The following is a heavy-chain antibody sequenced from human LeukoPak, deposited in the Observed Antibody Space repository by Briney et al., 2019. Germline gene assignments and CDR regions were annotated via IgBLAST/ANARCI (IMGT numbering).Heavy chain of an antibody. D-gene: IGHD2/OR15-2a*01. CDR3: ATDTYMDTFNY. CDR1: GGSISIDNYY. Sequence: PSETLSLTCTVSGGSISIDNYYWAWLRQPPGKGLEWIGYIFYSGRTSYNPSLKSRVTLSVDTSKNQFSLKLSSVTAADTAVYYCATDTYMDTFNYWGQGTLVTVSS. CDR2: IFYSGRT. J-gene: IGHJ4*02. V-gene: IGHV4-61*01.